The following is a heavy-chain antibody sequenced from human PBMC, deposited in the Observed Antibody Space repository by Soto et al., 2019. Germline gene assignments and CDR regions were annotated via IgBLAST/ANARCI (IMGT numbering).Heavy chain of an antibody. CDR2: ISAYNGNT. V-gene: IGHV1-18*01. J-gene: IGHJ4*02. CDR3: ASDGDSSGSNGGFYY. CDR1: GYTFTSYG. Sequence: GASVKVSCKASGYTFTSYGISWVRQAPGQGLEWMGWISAYNGNTNYAQKLQGRVTMTTDTSTSTAYMELRSLRSDDTAVYYCASDGDSSGSNGGFYYWGQGTLVTVSS. D-gene: IGHD3-22*01.